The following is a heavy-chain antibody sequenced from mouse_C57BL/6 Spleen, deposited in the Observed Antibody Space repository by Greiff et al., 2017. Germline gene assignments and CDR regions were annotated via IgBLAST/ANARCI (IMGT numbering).Heavy chain of an antibody. CDR3: ARTNDDGSSYVFWYFDV. V-gene: IGHV1-18*01. J-gene: IGHJ1*03. D-gene: IGHD1-1*01. CDR1: GYTFTDYN. Sequence: VQLQQSGPELVKPGASVKIPCKASGYTFTDYNMDWVKQSHGQSLEWIGDINPNNGGTIYNEKFKSKATLTVDKSSSTAYMELRSLTSEDTAVYYCARTNDDGSSYVFWYFDVWGTGTTLTVSS. CDR2: INPNNGGT.